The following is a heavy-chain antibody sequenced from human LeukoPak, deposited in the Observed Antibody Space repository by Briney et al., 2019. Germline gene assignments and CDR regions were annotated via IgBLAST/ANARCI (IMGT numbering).Heavy chain of an antibody. V-gene: IGHV4-59*01. CDR2: IYYSGSA. CDR3: ARVGDSSGYSVLES. D-gene: IGHD3-22*01. J-gene: IGHJ4*02. Sequence: PSETLSLTCTVSGGSISGYCWSWIRRPPGKGLEWIGHIYYSGSADYNASLKSRATMFVDTSKNEFSLTLRSVTAADTAVYYCARVGDSSGYSVLESWGQGTLVTVSS. CDR1: GGSISGYC.